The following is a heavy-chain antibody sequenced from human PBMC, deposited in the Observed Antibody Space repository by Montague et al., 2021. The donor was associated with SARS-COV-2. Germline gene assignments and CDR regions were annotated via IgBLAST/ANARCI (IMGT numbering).Heavy chain of an antibody. CDR2: IYQSGTT. V-gene: IGHV4-30-2*01. CDR1: GASISNGGYT. CDR3: ARSMIRGGLNWFDP. Sequence: TLSLTCAVSGASISNGGYTWSWIRRPPGKGLEWIGYIYQSGTTRYNPSLKSRVTMSVDKSKNQFSLQLTSVIAADTAIYFCARSMIRGGLNWFDPWGQGTPGTVSS. D-gene: IGHD3-10*01. J-gene: IGHJ5*02.